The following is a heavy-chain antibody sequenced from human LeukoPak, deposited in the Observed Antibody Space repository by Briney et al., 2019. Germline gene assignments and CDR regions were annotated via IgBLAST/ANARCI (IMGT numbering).Heavy chain of an antibody. Sequence: GGSLRLSCAAAGFTFSNYWMSWVRQAPGKGLEWVANIKQDGSERYYVDSGKGRFSISRDNANKSLYLQMNSLRAEDSAVYYCARERGYSSSWYGGLEYWGQGTLVTVSS. J-gene: IGHJ4*02. CDR2: IKQDGSER. V-gene: IGHV3-7*01. D-gene: IGHD6-13*01. CDR3: ARERGYSSSWYGGLEY. CDR1: GFTFSNYW.